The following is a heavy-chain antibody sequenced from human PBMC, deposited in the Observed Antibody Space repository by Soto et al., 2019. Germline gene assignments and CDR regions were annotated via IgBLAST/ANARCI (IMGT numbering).Heavy chain of an antibody. CDR1: GYTFSDHD. CDR3: ARVGGNWNDDYFDY. CDR2: MNPNSGDT. J-gene: IGHJ4*02. Sequence: QVQLVQSGAEVKKPGASVKVSCKASGYTFSDHDINWVRQASGQGPEWLGWMNPNSGDTGYAQNFQGRVTMTRDTSKRNAYMELSSLRSEDTAVYYCARVGGNWNDDYFDYWGQGTLVTVSS. D-gene: IGHD1-1*01. V-gene: IGHV1-8*01.